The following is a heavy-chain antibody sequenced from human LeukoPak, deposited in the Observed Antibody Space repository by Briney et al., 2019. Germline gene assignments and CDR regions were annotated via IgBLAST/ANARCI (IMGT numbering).Heavy chain of an antibody. D-gene: IGHD6-19*01. J-gene: IGHJ4*02. Sequence: GGSLRLSCAASGFTFSSYGMHWVRQAPGKGLEWVAVISYDGSNKYYADSVKGRFTISRDNSKNTLYLQMNSLRAEATAVYYCAKDRRIAVAGTKTFIDYWGQGTLVTVSS. V-gene: IGHV3-30*18. CDR2: ISYDGSNK. CDR3: AKDRRIAVAGTKTFIDY. CDR1: GFTFSSYG.